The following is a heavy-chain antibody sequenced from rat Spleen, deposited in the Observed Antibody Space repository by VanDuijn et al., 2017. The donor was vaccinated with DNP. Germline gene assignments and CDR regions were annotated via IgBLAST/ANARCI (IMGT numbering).Heavy chain of an antibody. J-gene: IGHJ3*01. CDR3: ARSTYGWFAY. CDR2: ISTGRGTT. Sequence: EVQVVESGGGLVQPKGSLKLSCAASGFDFNSYVMSWVRQAPGKGLEWVASISTGRGTTYYRDSVKGRLTISRDNAKSMLYLQVDSLRPEDTATYYCARSTYGWFAYWGQGTLVTVSS. D-gene: IGHD1-11*01. CDR1: GFDFNSYV. V-gene: IGHV5-25*01.